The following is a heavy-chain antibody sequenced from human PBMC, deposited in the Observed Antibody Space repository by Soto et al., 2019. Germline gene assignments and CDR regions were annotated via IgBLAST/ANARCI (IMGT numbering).Heavy chain of an antibody. D-gene: IGHD3-16*01. Sequence: GASVKVSCKASGGTFSSYAISWVRQAPGQGLEWMGGIIPIFGTANYAQKFQGRVTITADESTSTAYMELSSLRSEDTAVYYCARGHEGLGLVDWFDLWGQGTLVPVSS. CDR1: GGTFSSYA. J-gene: IGHJ5*02. V-gene: IGHV1-69*13. CDR3: ARGHEGLGLVDWFDL. CDR2: IIPIFGTA.